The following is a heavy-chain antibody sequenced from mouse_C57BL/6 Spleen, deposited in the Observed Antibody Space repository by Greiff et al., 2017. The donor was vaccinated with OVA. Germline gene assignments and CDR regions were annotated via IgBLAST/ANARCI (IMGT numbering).Heavy chain of an antibody. CDR3: ARSVVGPVDY. V-gene: IGHV1-69*01. J-gene: IGHJ2*01. CDR2: IDPSDSYT. Sequence: QVQLQQPGAELVMPGASVKLSCKASGYTFTSYWMTWVKQRPGQGLEWIGEIDPSDSYTNYNQKFKGKSTLTVDKSSSTAYMQLSSLAYEDSAVYDCARSVVGPVDYWGQGTTLTVSS. CDR1: GYTFTSYW. D-gene: IGHD1-1*01.